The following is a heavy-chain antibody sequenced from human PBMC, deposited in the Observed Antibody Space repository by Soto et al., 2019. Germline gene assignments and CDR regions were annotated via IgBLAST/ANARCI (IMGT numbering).Heavy chain of an antibody. CDR1: GFTFREYA. CDR2: IGGDGGSP. D-gene: IGHD3-10*01. J-gene: IGHJ4*01. Sequence: GGSLRLSCEASGFTFREYAMSWVRQAPGKGMEWVSVIGGDGGSPNYADSVKGRFTVSRDNLKSKLLLQMDSLRAEDTAEDYYAFFSIILNRLYRPSDFSCQGTMVTVSS. V-gene: IGHV3-23*01. CDR3: AFFSIILNRLYRPSDF.